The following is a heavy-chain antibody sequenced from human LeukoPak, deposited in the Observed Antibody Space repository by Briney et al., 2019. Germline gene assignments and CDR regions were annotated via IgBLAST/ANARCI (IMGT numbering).Heavy chain of an antibody. J-gene: IGHJ4*02. D-gene: IGHD2-2*02. CDR1: GFAFDDYA. V-gene: IGHV3-9*01. CDR2: ISINGHI. Sequence: GASLRLSCAAAGFAFDDYAMHLGRQAAGGGLEWVSSISINGHIDYADSVKGRFTISRDNAKNSLYLQMNSLRAEDTALYYCAKCRRCITTSCYTAFDYWGQGTLVTVS. CDR3: AKCRRCITTSCYTAFDY.